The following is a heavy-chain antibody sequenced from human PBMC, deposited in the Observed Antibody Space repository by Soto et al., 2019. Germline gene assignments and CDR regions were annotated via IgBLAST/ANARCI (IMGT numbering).Heavy chain of an antibody. CDR1: GGTFSSYA. CDR2: IIPIFGTA. Sequence: GASVKVSCKASGGTFSSYAISWVRQAPGQGLEWMGGIIPIFGTANYAQKFQGRVTITADESTSTAYMELSSLRSEDTAVYYCASCYYGSGSYGLNYYYHGMDVWGQGTTVTVSS. V-gene: IGHV1-69*13. D-gene: IGHD3-10*01. J-gene: IGHJ6*02. CDR3: ASCYYGSGSYGLNYYYHGMDV.